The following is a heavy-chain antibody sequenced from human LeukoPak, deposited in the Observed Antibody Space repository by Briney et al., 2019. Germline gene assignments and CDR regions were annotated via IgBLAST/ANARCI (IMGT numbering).Heavy chain of an antibody. CDR3: ARVGTYYYGSGSYSTRYYYGMDV. J-gene: IGHJ6*02. CDR1: GGSFSGYY. CDR2: INHSGST. D-gene: IGHD3-10*01. Sequence: PSETLSLTCAVYGGSFSGYYWSWIRQPPGEGLEWIGEINHSGSTNYNPSLKSRVTISVDTSKNQFSLKLSSVTAADTAVYYCARVGTYYYGSGSYSTRYYYGMDVWGQGTTVTVSS. V-gene: IGHV4-34*01.